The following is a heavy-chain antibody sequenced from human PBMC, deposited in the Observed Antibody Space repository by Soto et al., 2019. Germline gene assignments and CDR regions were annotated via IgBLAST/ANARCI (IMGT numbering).Heavy chain of an antibody. J-gene: IGHJ3*02. D-gene: IGHD2-21*01. CDR2: ISYDGSNK. CDR3: AKDLLQADAFDI. Sequence: GGSLRLSCAASGFTFSSYGMHWVRQAPGKGLEWVAVISYDGSNKYYADSVKGRFTISRDNSKNTLYLQMNSLRAEDTAVYYCAKDLLQADAFDIWGQGTMVTVS. V-gene: IGHV3-30*18. CDR1: GFTFSSYG.